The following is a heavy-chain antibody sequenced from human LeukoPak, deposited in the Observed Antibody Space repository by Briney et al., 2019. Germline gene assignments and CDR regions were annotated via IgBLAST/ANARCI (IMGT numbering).Heavy chain of an antibody. CDR3: ARDRGTVTTDY. CDR2: ISSSSSYI. CDR1: GFTFSSYS. Sequence: TGGPLRLSCAASGFTFSSYSMNWVRQAPGKGLEWVSSISSSSSYIYYADSVKGRFTISRDNAKNSLYLQMNSLRAEDTAVYYCARDRGTVTTDYWGQGTLVTVSS. D-gene: IGHD4-17*01. V-gene: IGHV3-21*01. J-gene: IGHJ4*02.